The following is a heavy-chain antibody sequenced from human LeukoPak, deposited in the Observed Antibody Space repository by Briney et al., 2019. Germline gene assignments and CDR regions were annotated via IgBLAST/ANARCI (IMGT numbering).Heavy chain of an antibody. CDR1: GYTFTFYD. V-gene: IGHV1-8*03. CDR3: ARGRRDVFDI. Sequence: ASVKVSCKASGYTFTFYDIQWVRQAAGQGLEWMGWMNPHSGNTGYAQRFLGRITLTRNTSTSMAYMELTSLKSEDTAVYYCARGRRDVFDIWGQGTTVTVS. J-gene: IGHJ3*02. CDR2: MNPHSGNT.